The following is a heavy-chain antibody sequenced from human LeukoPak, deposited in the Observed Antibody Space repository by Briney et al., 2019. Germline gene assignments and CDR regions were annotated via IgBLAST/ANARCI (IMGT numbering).Heavy chain of an antibody. Sequence: PGGSLRLSCAASGSTFSNYGMNWVRQAPGKGLEFVASISHDATERYRESVKGRFTISRDTSKNTVYLQMNTLRAEDSALYYCTRTGLGYRLGNGLDAWGQGTQVTVSS. CDR3: TRTGLGYRLGNGLDA. CDR2: ISHDATE. J-gene: IGHJ5*02. CDR1: GSTFSNYG. V-gene: IGHV3-30*03. D-gene: IGHD5-18*01.